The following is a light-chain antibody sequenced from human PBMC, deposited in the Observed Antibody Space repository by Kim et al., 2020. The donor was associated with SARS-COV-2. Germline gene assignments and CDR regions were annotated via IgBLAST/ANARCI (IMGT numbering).Light chain of an antibody. V-gene: IGKV3-20*01. Sequence: SPGERATLSCRASQSVSSNYLAWYQQRPGQAPRLLIYGASSRATGIPYRFSGSGSGTDFTLTISRLEPEDFAVYYCQQYGSSRFTFGPGTKVDIK. CDR2: GAS. CDR3: QQYGSSRFT. CDR1: QSVSSNY. J-gene: IGKJ3*01.